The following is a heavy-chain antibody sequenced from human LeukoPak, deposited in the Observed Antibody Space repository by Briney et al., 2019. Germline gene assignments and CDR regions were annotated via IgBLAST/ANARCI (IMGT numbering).Heavy chain of an antibody. J-gene: IGHJ6*02. D-gene: IGHD3-10*01. Sequence: GESLKISCKGSGYSFTSYWIGWVRQAPGQGLEWMGWISAYNGNTNYAQKLQGRVTMTTDTSTSTAYMELRSLRSDDTAVYYCARDEPPRLLWFGEVNGMDVWGQGTTVTVSS. CDR1: GYSFTSYW. V-gene: IGHV1-18*04. CDR3: ARDEPPRLLWFGEVNGMDV. CDR2: ISAYNGNT.